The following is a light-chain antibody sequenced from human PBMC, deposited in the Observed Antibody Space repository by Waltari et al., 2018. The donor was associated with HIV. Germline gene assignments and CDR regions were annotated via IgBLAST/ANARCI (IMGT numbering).Light chain of an antibody. CDR3: QSAHNSDVI. Sequence: SYELTQPPSVSVPPGPPAKNMCSGAALPKNYVYWYQQKAGQAPGMIIFQDTKRPPDIPARCSASSAGTTATWTISGVQAEDEADYFCQSAHNSDVIFGGGTKLTVL. V-gene: IGLV3-25*03. CDR1: ALPKNY. CDR2: QDT. J-gene: IGLJ2*01.